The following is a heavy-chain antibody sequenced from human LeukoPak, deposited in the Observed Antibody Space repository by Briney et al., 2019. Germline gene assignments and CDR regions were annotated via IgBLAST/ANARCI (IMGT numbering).Heavy chain of an antibody. Sequence: SETLSLTCTVSGGSISTYYWSWVRQPARKGLEWIGRFYVSGSIDYNPSLKSRITISVDKSKNQSSLKLTSVTAADTAVYYCARQGGLGTPASGSLEAFDYWGQGTLVTVSS. CDR1: GGSISTYY. CDR3: ARQGGLGTPASGSLEAFDY. V-gene: IGHV4-4*07. CDR2: FYVSGSI. D-gene: IGHD4-23*01. J-gene: IGHJ4*02.